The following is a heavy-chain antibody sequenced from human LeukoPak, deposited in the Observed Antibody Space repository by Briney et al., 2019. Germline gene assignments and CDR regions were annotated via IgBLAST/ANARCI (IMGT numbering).Heavy chain of an antibody. Sequence: PGRSLRLSCAASGFTFSSYAMHWVRQAPGKGLEWVAVISYDGSNKYYADSVKGRFTISRDNSKNTLYLQMNSLRAEDTAVYYCANSGTVRRTFDYWGQGTLVTVSS. J-gene: IGHJ4*02. CDR3: ANSGTVRRTFDY. CDR1: GFTFSSYA. D-gene: IGHD3-10*01. CDR2: ISYDGSNK. V-gene: IGHV3-30*04.